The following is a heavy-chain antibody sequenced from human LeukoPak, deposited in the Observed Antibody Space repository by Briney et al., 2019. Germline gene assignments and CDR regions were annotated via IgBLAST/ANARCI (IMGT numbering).Heavy chain of an antibody. CDR2: IYYSGST. CDR1: GGSISSYY. J-gene: IGHJ5*02. Sequence: SETLSLTCTVSGGSISSYYWSWIRQPPGKGLEWIGYIYYSGSTNYNPSLKSRVTISVDTSKNQFSLKLSSVTAADTAVYYCARSYYDFWSGYSRWFDPWGQGTPVTVSS. D-gene: IGHD3-3*01. V-gene: IGHV4-59*01. CDR3: ARSYYDFWSGYSRWFDP.